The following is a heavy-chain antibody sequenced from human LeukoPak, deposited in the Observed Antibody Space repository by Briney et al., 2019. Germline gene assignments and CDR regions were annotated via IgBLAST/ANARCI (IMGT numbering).Heavy chain of an antibody. V-gene: IGHV3-33*03. CDR3: AKALTATGAIIDY. CDR2: IWYDGSDK. D-gene: IGHD7-27*01. J-gene: IGHJ4*02. CDR1: GFTFSNYG. Sequence: RRSLRLSCAASGFTFSNYGMHWVRQAPGKGLEWVAFIWYDGSDKYYADSVKGRFTISRDRSKNTLYLQMNSLRADDTAVYFCAKALTATGAIIDYWGQGTLVTVSS.